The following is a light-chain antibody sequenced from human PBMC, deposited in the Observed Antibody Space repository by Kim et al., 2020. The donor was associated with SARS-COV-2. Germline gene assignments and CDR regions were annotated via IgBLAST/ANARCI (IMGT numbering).Light chain of an antibody. CDR2: WAS. Sequence: SATLHCKSSQTVLYNSNNEDYLAWYQQKPGQAPKLLIYWASIRESGVSDRFSGSGSETDFTLTISSLQAEDVAVYYCQQYYSTPPSFGQGTKLEI. J-gene: IGKJ2*03. CDR1: QTVLYNSNNEDY. V-gene: IGKV4-1*01. CDR3: QQYYSTPPS.